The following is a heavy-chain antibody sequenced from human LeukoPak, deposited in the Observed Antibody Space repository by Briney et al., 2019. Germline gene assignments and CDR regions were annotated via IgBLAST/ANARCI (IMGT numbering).Heavy chain of an antibody. Sequence: SETLSLTCAVYGGSFSGYYWSWIRQPPGKGLEWIGEINHSGSTNYNPSLKSRVTISVDTSKNQFSLKLSSVTAADTAVYYCVRDQYSGSGSFDYWGQGTLVTVSS. V-gene: IGHV4-34*01. CDR3: VRDQYSGSGSFDY. CDR1: GGSFSGYY. D-gene: IGHD3-10*01. CDR2: INHSGST. J-gene: IGHJ4*02.